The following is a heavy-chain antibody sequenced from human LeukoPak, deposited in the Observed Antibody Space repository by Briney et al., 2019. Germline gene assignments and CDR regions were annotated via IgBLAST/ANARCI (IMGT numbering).Heavy chain of an antibody. Sequence: GGSLRLSCAASGFTFSDYYMSWIRQAPGKGLEWVSYISSSGSTIYYADSVKGRFTSSRDNAKNSLYLQMNSLRAEDTALYYCARDGGDCSGDSCYVDYWGQGTLVTVFS. V-gene: IGHV3-11*01. J-gene: IGHJ4*02. CDR1: GFTFSDYY. CDR3: ARDGGDCSGDSCYVDY. CDR2: ISSSGSTI. D-gene: IGHD2-15*01.